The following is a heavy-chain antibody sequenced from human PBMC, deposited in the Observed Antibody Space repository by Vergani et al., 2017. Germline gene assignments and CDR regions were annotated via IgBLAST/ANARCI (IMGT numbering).Heavy chain of an antibody. D-gene: IGHD2-2*02. CDR2: IITILGIA. Sequence: QVQLVQSGAEVKKPGSSVKVSCKASGGTFSSYTISWVRQAPGQGLEWMGRIITILGIANYAQKFQGSVTTTADKSTSTDYMELSSLRSEDTAVYYCAGAAIWYPLDYWGQGTLVTVSS. CDR1: GGTFSSYT. V-gene: IGHV1-69*02. CDR3: AGAAIWYPLDY. J-gene: IGHJ4*02.